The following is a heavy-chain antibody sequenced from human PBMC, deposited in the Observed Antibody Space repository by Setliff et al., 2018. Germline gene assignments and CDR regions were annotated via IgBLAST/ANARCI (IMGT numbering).Heavy chain of an antibody. CDR2: IGGHNDDP. Sequence: ASVKVSCKASGYPFNNYGISWLRQTPGQGLEWMGWIGGHNDDPLFAQKFQGRVTMTTDTSTTTAYMELKSLRFDDTAVYYCARSWRAGALNHFDYWGQGSRVTVSS. V-gene: IGHV1-18*01. D-gene: IGHD3-3*01. CDR1: GYPFNNYG. CDR3: ARSWRAGALNHFDY. J-gene: IGHJ4*02.